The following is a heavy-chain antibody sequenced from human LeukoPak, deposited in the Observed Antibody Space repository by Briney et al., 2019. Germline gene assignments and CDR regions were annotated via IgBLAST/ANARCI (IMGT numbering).Heavy chain of an antibody. CDR3: AREGRNGYNKDFDY. V-gene: IGHV4-39*07. J-gene: IGHJ4*02. CDR1: GGSISSSLYY. Sequence: SGTLSLTCTVAGGSISSSLYYWGWIRQPPGKGLEWIGSLYYSGTTHYNVSLKTRLTMSIDTSKNQFSLKLSSVTAADTAVYYCAREGRNGYNKDFDYWGQGTLVTVSS. D-gene: IGHD5-24*01. CDR2: LYYSGTT.